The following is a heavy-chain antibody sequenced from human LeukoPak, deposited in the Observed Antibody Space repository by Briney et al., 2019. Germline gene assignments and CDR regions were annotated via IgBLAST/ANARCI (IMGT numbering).Heavy chain of an antibody. J-gene: IGHJ5*02. V-gene: IGHV4-59*12. Sequence: SETLSLTCAVYGGSFSGYYWSWIRQPPGKGLEWIGYIYYSGSTNYNPSLKSRVTISVDTSKNQFSLKLSSVTAADTAVYYCARRPQWLVRWFDPWGQGTLVTVSS. CDR2: IYYSGST. CDR1: GGSFSGYY. D-gene: IGHD6-19*01. CDR3: ARRPQWLVRWFDP.